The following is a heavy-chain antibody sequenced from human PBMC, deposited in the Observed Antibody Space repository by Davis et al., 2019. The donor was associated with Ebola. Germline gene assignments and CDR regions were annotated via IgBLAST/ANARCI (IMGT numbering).Heavy chain of an antibody. CDR1: GFTFSSYG. V-gene: IGHV3-23*01. CDR3: AKDGDYRPFDY. Sequence: GGSLRLSCAASGFTFSSYGMHWVRQAPGKGLEWVSAISGSGGSTYYADSVKGRFTISRDNSKNTLYLQMNNLRAEDTAVYYCAKDGDYRPFDYWGQGTLVTVSS. J-gene: IGHJ4*02. D-gene: IGHD4-17*01. CDR2: ISGSGGST.